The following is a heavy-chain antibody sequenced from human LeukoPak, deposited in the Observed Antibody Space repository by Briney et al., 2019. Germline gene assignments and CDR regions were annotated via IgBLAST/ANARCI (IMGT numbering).Heavy chain of an antibody. J-gene: IGHJ4*02. V-gene: IGHV3-30-3*01. CDR2: ISYDGSNK. Sequence: GGSLRLSCAASGFTFSSYAMHWVRQAPGKGLEWVAVISYDGSNKYYADSVKGRFTISRDNSKNTLYLQMNSLRAEDTAVYYCATRYYYDSSGYPRWGQGTLVTVSS. CDR1: GFTFSSYA. CDR3: ATRYYYDSSGYPR. D-gene: IGHD3-22*01.